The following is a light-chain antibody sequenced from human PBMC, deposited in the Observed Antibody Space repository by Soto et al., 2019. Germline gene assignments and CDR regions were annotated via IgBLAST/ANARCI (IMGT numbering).Light chain of an antibody. Sequence: DIQMTQSPSTLSASVGDRVTITCRPSQTISSWLAWYQQKPGRAPNLLIYDASSLESGVPSRFSGSGSGTEFTLTIISLQPDDFATYYCQQYSSYPWTFGQGTKVEIK. V-gene: IGKV1-5*01. J-gene: IGKJ1*01. CDR3: QQYSSYPWT. CDR1: QTISSW. CDR2: DAS.